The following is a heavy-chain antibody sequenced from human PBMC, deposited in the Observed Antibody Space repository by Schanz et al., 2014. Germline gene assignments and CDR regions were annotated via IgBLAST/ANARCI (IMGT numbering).Heavy chain of an antibody. CDR3: ARDRDQWDGNYLDY. J-gene: IGHJ4*02. Sequence: QVQLVQSGAEVKKPGSSVKVSCKASGYTFTGPHMHWVRQAPGQGLEWMGRISPSSGGTNYAQNFQGRVTMTKDTSINTVYMELSTLTSDDTAVYYCARDRDQWDGNYLDYWGQGTLVTVSS. CDR1: GYTFTGPH. V-gene: IGHV1-2*06. CDR2: ISPSSGGT. D-gene: IGHD1-26*01.